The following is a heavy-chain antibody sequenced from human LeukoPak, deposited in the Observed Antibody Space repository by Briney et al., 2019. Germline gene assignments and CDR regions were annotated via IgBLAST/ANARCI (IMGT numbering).Heavy chain of an antibody. Sequence: SETLSLTCTVSGGSISSYYWSWIRQPPGKGLEWIGYISYSGTTNYNPSLKSRVTISVDTSKNQFSLNLTSVTATDTAVYYCAALKDNGRNYFDYWGQGTLVTVSS. CDR2: ISYSGTT. CDR3: AALKDNGRNYFDY. V-gene: IGHV4-59*01. J-gene: IGHJ4*02. D-gene: IGHD1-26*01. CDR1: GGSISSYY.